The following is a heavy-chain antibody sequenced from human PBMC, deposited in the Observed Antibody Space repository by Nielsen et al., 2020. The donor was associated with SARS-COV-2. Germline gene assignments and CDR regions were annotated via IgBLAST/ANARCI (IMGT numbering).Heavy chain of an antibody. CDR3: ARGVYSSSLDY. CDR1: GYTFTSYG. CDR2: IIPIFGTA. V-gene: IGHV1-69*13. Sequence: SVKVSCKASGYTFTSYGISWVRQAPGQGLEWMGGIIPIFGTANYAQKFQGRVTITADESTSTAYMELSSLRSEDTAVYYCARGVYSSSLDYWGQGTLVTVSS. J-gene: IGHJ4*02. D-gene: IGHD6-13*01.